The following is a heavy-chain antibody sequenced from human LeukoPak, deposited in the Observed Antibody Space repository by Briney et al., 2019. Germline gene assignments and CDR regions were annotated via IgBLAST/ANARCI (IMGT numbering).Heavy chain of an antibody. J-gene: IGHJ4*02. V-gene: IGHV1-69*13. CDR3: ARGLRYDYFDY. CDR1: GYSFTSHY. D-gene: IGHD4-17*01. Sequence: RVASVKVSCKASGYSFTSHYMHWVRQAPGQGLEWMGGIIPIFGTANYTQKFQGRVTITADESTSTAYMELSSLKSEDTAVYYCARGLRYDYFDYWGQGTLVTVSS. CDR2: IIPIFGTA.